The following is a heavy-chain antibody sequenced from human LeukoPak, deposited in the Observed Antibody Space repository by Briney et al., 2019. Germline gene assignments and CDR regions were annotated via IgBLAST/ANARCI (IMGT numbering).Heavy chain of an antibody. V-gene: IGHV3-30*02. CDR1: GFTFNSYS. Sequence: GGSLRLSCAASGFTFNSYSLHWVRQAPGKGLEWVAFIRYNGIDKLYGDSVKGRFTISRDNSESTLYLQMNSLRAEDTAVYYCAKVPSCSGGSCYSFDYWGQGTLVTVSS. D-gene: IGHD2-15*01. J-gene: IGHJ4*02. CDR2: IRYNGIDK. CDR3: AKVPSCSGGSCYSFDY.